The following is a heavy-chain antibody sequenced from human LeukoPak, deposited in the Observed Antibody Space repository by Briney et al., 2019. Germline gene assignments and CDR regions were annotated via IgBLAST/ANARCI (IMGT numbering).Heavy chain of an antibody. CDR1: GYTFTNNY. Sequence: ASVKVSCKASGYTFTNNYMHWVRQAPGQGLEWMGIIHPSGGSTSYAQNFQGRVTMTRDTSTSTVYMELSSLRSEDTAVYYCARSGSSSPDAFDPWGQGTLVTVSS. V-gene: IGHV1-46*01. J-gene: IGHJ5*02. CDR2: IHPSGGST. D-gene: IGHD1-26*01. CDR3: ARSGSSSPDAFDP.